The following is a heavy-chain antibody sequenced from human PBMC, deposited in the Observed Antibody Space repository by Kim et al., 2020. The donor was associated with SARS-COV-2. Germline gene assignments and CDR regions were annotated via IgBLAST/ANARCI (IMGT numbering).Heavy chain of an antibody. J-gene: IGHJ4*02. CDR3: VRAGHYDSSGYLRDFDY. CDR1: GFTFSTYS. D-gene: IGHD3-22*01. V-gene: IGHV3-48*04. CDR2: INGNSAII. Sequence: GGSLRLSCAASGFTFSTYSMTWVRQAPGKGLEWVSYINGNSAIIHYADAVKGRFTISRDNAKNSLFLQMNSLRADDTAVYYCVRAGHYDSSGYLRDFDYWGQGTMVTVSS.